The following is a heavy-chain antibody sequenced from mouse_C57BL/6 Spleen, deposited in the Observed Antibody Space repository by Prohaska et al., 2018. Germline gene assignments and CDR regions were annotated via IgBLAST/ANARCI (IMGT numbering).Heavy chain of an antibody. J-gene: IGHJ1*03. CDR2: INPYNGGT. D-gene: IGHD1-1*01. Sequence: HGKSLEWIGVINPYNGGTSYNQKFKGKATLTVDKSSSTAYMELNSLTSEDSAVYYCARDHYYGSSYESYWYFDVWGTGTTVTVSS. V-gene: IGHV1-19*01. CDR3: ARDHYYGSSYESYWYFDV.